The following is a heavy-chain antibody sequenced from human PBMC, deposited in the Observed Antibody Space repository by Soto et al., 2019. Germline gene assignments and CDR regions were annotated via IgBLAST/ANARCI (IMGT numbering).Heavy chain of an antibody. CDR3: AGTSTQYYYYGMDV. Sequence: GESLKISCKGSGYSFTSYWISWVRQMPGKGLGWMGRIDPSDSYTNYSPSFQGHVTISADKSISTAYLQWSSLKASDTAMYYCAGTSTQYYYYGMDVWGQGTTVTVSS. J-gene: IGHJ6*02. V-gene: IGHV5-10-1*01. CDR1: GYSFTSYW. D-gene: IGHD3-3*02. CDR2: IDPSDSYT.